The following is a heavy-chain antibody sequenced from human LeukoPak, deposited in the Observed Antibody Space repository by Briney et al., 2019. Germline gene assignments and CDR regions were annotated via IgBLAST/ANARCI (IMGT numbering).Heavy chain of an antibody. D-gene: IGHD3-10*01. V-gene: IGHV3-30*18. Sequence: GGSLRLSCAASGFTFSIYGMHWVRQAPGKGLEWVAVISYDGSNKYYADSVKGRFTISRDNSKNTLYLQMNSLRAEDTAVYYCAKDRNTLLLTYGSGIGYGMDVWGQGTTVTVSS. CDR2: ISYDGSNK. CDR1: GFTFSIYG. CDR3: AKDRNTLLLTYGSGIGYGMDV. J-gene: IGHJ6*02.